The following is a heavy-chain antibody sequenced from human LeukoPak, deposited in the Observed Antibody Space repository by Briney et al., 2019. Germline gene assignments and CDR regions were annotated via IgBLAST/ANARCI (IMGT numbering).Heavy chain of an antibody. J-gene: IGHJ6*03. Sequence: PGGSLRLSCAASGFTFSSYAMSWVRQAPGKRLEWVSAISGSGGSTYYADSVKDRFTISRDNSKNTLYLQMNSLRAEDTAVYYCASSRRSGSYYYYYYYMDVWGKGTTVTVSS. CDR1: GFTFSSYA. V-gene: IGHV3-23*01. CDR3: ASSRRSGSYYYYYYYMDV. D-gene: IGHD1-26*01. CDR2: ISGSGGST.